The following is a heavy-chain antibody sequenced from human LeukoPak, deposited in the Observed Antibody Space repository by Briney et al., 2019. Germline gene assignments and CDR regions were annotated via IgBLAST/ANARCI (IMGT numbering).Heavy chain of an antibody. CDR2: IYPSDSNT. J-gene: IGHJ6*03. CDR3: ARRVNDFWSGRYGHSYYMDV. D-gene: IGHD3-3*01. V-gene: IGHV5-51*01. CDR1: GYSFTSYW. Sequence: PGEPLKISCKGSGYSFTSYWIGWVRQMPGKGLEWMGIIYPSDSNTKYSPSFQGQVTISVDKSISTVYLQWSSLKASDTAMYYCARRVNDFWSGRYGHSYYMDVWAKGTAVTVSS.